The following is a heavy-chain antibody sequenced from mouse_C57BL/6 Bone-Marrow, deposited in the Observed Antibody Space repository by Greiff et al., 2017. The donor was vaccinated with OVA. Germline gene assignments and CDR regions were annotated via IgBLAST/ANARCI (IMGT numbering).Heavy chain of an antibody. J-gene: IGHJ3*01. CDR2: IYPGSGNT. Sequence: QVQLQQSGPELVKPGASVKISCKASGYSFTSYYIHWVKQRPGQGLEWIGWIYPGSGNTKYNEKFKGKATLTADTSSSTAYMQLSSLTSEDSAVYYCARGVELRLAYWGQGTLVTVSA. D-gene: IGHD2-4*01. CDR1: GYSFTSYY. CDR3: ARGVELRLAY. V-gene: IGHV1-66*01.